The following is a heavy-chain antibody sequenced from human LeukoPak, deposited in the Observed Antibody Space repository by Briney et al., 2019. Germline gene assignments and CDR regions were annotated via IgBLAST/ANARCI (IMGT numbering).Heavy chain of an antibody. Sequence: GGSLRLSCTASGFTFSSHAMGWVRRAPGEGLEWASVISDSGRNTKNADSVKGRFTISRDNSKNTLYLQMNSLRVEDTAVYYCAKDGGSGWNFDYWGQGTLVSVSS. CDR2: ISDSGRNT. V-gene: IGHV3-23*01. CDR1: GFTFSSHA. CDR3: AKDGGSGWNFDY. D-gene: IGHD6-19*01. J-gene: IGHJ4*02.